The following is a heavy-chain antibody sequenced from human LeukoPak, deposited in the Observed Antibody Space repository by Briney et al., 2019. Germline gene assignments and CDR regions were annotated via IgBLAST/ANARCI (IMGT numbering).Heavy chain of an antibody. CDR3: ALSRDYALDDY. Sequence: ASVKVSCKASGYTFTSYDINWVRQATGQGLEWMGWMNPNSGNTGYAQKFQGRVTITRNTSISTAYMELSSLRSEDTAVYYCALSRDYALDDYWGQGTLVTVSS. CDR2: MNPNSGNT. V-gene: IGHV1-8*03. CDR1: GYTFTSYD. D-gene: IGHD4-17*01. J-gene: IGHJ4*02.